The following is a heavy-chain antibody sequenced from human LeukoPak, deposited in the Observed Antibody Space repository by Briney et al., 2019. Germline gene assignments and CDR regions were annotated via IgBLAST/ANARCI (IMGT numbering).Heavy chain of an antibody. CDR1: GFTVSSNY. D-gene: IGHD3-10*02. V-gene: IGHV3-11*04. Sequence: GGSLRLSCAASGFTVSSNYMSWVRQAPGKGLEWVSYISSSGSTIYYADSVKGRFSISRDNAKNSLYLQMNSLRAEDTAVYYCAELGITMIGGVWGKGTTVTISS. CDR3: AELGITMIGGV. J-gene: IGHJ6*04. CDR2: ISSSGSTI.